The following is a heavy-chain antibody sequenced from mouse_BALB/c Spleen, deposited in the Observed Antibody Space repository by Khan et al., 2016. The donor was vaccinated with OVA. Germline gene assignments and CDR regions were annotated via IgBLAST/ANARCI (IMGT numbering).Heavy chain of an antibody. V-gene: IGHV5-9*02. D-gene: IGHD2-10*01. CDR3: ARPSYYGNPWFTY. Sequence: EVELVESGGGLVKPGGSLKLSCAPSGFAFSSYDMSWVRQTPEKRLEWVATISGTGIYTYYPDSVKGRFTISRDNVRNTLYLQMSSLRSEDTALYYCARPSYYGNPWFTYWGQGTLVTVSA. CDR2: ISGTGIYT. CDR1: GFAFSSYD. J-gene: IGHJ3*01.